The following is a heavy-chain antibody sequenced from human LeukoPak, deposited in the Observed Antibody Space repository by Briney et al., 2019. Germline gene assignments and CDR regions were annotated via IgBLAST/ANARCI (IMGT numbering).Heavy chain of an antibody. CDR1: VYTFTGYY. CDR2: INPNSGVT. Sequence: GAAEKVSCKASVYTFTGYYMHWVRQAPAQGLEWMGWINPNSGVTNYAQKFQGRVTMTRDTSISTAYMELSRLRSDDTAVYYCARPISSSWFFWFDPWGQGTLVTVSS. D-gene: IGHD6-13*01. CDR3: ARPISSSWFFWFDP. V-gene: IGHV1-2*02. J-gene: IGHJ5*02.